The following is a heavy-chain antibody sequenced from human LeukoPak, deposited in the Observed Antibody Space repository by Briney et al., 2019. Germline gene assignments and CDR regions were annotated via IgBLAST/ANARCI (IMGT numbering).Heavy chain of an antibody. CDR2: IHPGDSEI. J-gene: IGHJ4*02. V-gene: IGHV5-51*01. D-gene: IGHD1-26*01. Sequence: PGESLKISCKASGYSFTSYWIGWVRQMPGKGLECMGIIHPGDSEIRYSPSFQGQVTISVDKSISTAYLQWSGLKASDTAIYYCERRLGATQPYFDFWGQGALVTVSS. CDR1: GYSFTSYW. CDR3: ERRLGATQPYFDF.